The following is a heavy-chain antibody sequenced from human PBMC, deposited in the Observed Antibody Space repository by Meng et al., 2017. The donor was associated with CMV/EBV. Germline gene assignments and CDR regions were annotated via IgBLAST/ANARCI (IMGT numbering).Heavy chain of an antibody. CDR2: INPSGGST. CDR1: GYTFTSYY. Sequence: ASVKVSCKASGYTFTSYYMHWVRQAPGQGLEWMGIINPSGGSTSYAQKFQGRVTMTRDTSTSTVYMELSSLRSEDTAVYYCARPLRHITIFGVVTKNLYYYYGMDVWGQGTTVTVSS. J-gene: IGHJ6*02. D-gene: IGHD3-3*01. CDR3: ARPLRHITIFGVVTKNLYYYYGMDV. V-gene: IGHV1-46*01.